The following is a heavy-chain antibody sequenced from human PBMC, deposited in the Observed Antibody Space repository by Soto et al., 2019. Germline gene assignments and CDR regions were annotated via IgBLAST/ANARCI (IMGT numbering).Heavy chain of an antibody. D-gene: IGHD2-15*01. J-gene: IGHJ4*02. CDR1: VGSVRSSGYY. CDR3: ARIILALPEPFEY. V-gene: IGHV4-39*01. CDR2: LYSSGKT. Sequence: KPSETLSLTCTFSVGSVRSSGYYCAWIRQPPGKGLEWIGSLYSSGKTYRNPSLKSRVTMSDDTSKNQLSLRLSSVTAADTAVYYCARIILALPEPFEYWEKGTMVTVSS.